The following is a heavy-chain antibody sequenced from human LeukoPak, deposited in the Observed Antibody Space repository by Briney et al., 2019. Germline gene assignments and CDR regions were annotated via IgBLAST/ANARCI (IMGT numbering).Heavy chain of an antibody. CDR2: ISGSGGST. V-gene: IGHV3-23*01. J-gene: IGHJ5*02. D-gene: IGHD3-10*01. Sequence: GGSLRLSCAASGFTFSSYAMSWVRQAPGKGLEWVSAISGSGGSTYYADSVKGRFTISRDNSKNTLYLQMNSLRAEDTAVYYCAKVTMGSYYGSGSYYKGANWFDPWGQGTLVTVSS. CDR3: AKVTMGSYYGSGSYYKGANWFDP. CDR1: GFTFSSYA.